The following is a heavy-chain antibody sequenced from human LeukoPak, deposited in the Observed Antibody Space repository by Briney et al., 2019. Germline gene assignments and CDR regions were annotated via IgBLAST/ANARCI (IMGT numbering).Heavy chain of an antibody. CDR2: ISSDGGTT. CDR1: GFSLSSYW. D-gene: IGHD1-20*01. V-gene: IGHV3-74*01. CDR3: ARVLYSWNDVVDY. J-gene: IGHJ4*02. Sequence: GSLRLSCAASGFSLSSYWMHWVRQAPGKGLVWVSRISSDGGTTNYADFVKGRFTISRDNAKNTLYLQMNSLRAEDTAVYYCARVLYSWNDVVDYWGQGTLVTVSS.